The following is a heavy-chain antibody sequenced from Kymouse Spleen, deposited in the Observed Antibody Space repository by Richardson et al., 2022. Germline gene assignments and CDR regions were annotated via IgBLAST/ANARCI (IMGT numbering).Heavy chain of an antibody. J-gene: IGHJ5*02. CDR2: ISYDGSNK. Sequence: QVQLVESGGGVVQPGRSLRLSCAASGFTFSSYGMHWVRQAPGKGLEWVAVISYDGSNKYYADSVKGRFTISRDNSKNTLYLQMNSLRAEDTAVYYCAKEGIAAAGTDWFDPWGQGTLVTVSS. CDR3: AKEGIAAAGTDWFDP. V-gene: IGHV3-30*18. CDR1: GFTFSSYG. D-gene: IGHD6-13*01.